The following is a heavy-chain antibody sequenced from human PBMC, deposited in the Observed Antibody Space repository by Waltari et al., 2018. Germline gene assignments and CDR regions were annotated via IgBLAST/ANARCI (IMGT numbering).Heavy chain of an antibody. D-gene: IGHD1-26*01. J-gene: IGHJ3*02. V-gene: IGHV4-38-2*02. CDR2: IYHSGST. CDR1: GYSISSGYY. CDR3: ARDIRWELPADAFDI. Sequence: QVQLQESGPGLVKPSETLSLTCAVSGYSISSGYYWGCIRQPPGKGMECIGSIYHSGSTYYNPSLKSRVTISGDTSKNQFSLKRSSVTAADTAVYYCARDIRWELPADAFDIWGQGTMVTVSS.